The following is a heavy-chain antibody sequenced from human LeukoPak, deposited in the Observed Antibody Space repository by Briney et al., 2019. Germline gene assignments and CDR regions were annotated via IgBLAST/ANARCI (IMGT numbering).Heavy chain of an antibody. CDR2: IYYSGST. CDR3: ARPRGYSSSWYPFDY. V-gene: IGHV4-59*08. J-gene: IGHJ4*02. Sequence: SETLSLTCTVSGGSISSYYWSWIRQPPGKGLEWIGYIYYSGSTNYNPSLKSRVTISVDTSKNQFSLKLSSVTAADTAVYYCARPRGYSSSWYPFDYWGQGTLVTVSS. D-gene: IGHD6-13*01. CDR1: GGSISSYY.